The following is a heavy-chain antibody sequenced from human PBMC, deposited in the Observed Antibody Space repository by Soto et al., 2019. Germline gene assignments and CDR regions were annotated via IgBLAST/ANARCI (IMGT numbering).Heavy chain of an antibody. D-gene: IGHD3-22*01. V-gene: IGHV1-69*02. CDR3: ARSRTPYSSGRPPDDY. J-gene: IGHJ4*02. CDR1: GGTFSSYT. Sequence: QVQLVQSGAEVKKPGSSVKVSCKASGGTFSSYTISWVRQAPGQGLEWMGRIIPILGIANYAQKFQGRVTITADKSTSTAYMELSSLRSEDTAVYYCARSRTPYSSGRPPDDYWGQGTLVTVSS. CDR2: IIPILGIA.